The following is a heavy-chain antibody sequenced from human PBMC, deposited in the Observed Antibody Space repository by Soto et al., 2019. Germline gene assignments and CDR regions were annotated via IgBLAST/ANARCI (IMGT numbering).Heavy chain of an antibody. D-gene: IGHD2-8*01. CDR3: ARYMLSVGPRANDAFDV. CDR1: GFSFSDNL. J-gene: IGHJ3*01. Sequence: QVQLVQSGAEVRKPGSSVNISCRASGFSFSDNLINWVRQAPGQGLEWMCWINPDNGNTIYSETFQVRFTISRHSSASIAYVEVSDLTSEDTAVYYCARYMLSVGPRANDAFDVWGQGTMVTVSS. CDR2: INPDNGNT. V-gene: IGHV1-3*01.